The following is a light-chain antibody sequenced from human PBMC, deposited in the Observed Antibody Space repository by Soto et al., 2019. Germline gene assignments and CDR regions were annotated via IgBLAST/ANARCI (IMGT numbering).Light chain of an antibody. CDR3: QQSYSTPLT. V-gene: IGKV1-39*01. CDR2: GAS. Sequence: DIQMTQSPSSLSASVGDRVTITCRASQAINKYLNWYQQNAGKAPNLLIYGASTLQSGVPSRFSGSGSGTDFTLTISSLQPEDFAIHYCQQSYSTPLTFGGGTRIEI. CDR1: QAINKY. J-gene: IGKJ4*01.